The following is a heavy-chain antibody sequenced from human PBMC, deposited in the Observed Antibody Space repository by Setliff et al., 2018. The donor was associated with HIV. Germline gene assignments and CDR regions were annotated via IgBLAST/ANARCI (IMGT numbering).Heavy chain of an antibody. D-gene: IGHD3-3*01. CDR1: GGSISSSSYY. V-gene: IGHV4-39*07. J-gene: IGHJ4*02. CDR3: AGFSYNFWVYRFDH. CDR2: IYYSGST. Sequence: SETLSLTCTVSGGSISSSSYYWGWIRQPPGKGLEWIGSIYYSGSTYYNPSLKSRVTMSIDTSTQQFFLNVTSVTAADTAVYYCAGFSYNFWVYRFDHWGQGALVTVSS.